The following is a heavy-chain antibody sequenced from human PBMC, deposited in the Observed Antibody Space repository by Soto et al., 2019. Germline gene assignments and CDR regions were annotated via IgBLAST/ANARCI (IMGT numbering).Heavy chain of an antibody. CDR1: GGTFSSYA. CDR3: ARELPIAARPDYYYYGMDV. Sequence: QVQLVQSGAEVKKPGSSVKVSCKASGGTFSSYAISWVRQAPGQGLEWMGGIIPIFGTANYAQKFQGRVTITADESTSTAYMELSSLRSEDTAVYYCARELPIAARPDYYYYGMDVWGQGTTVTVSS. CDR2: IIPIFGTA. J-gene: IGHJ6*02. V-gene: IGHV1-69*12. D-gene: IGHD6-6*01.